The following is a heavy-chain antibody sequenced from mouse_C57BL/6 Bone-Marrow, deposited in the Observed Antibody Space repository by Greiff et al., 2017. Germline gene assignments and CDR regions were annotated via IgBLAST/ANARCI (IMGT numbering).Heavy chain of an antibody. Sequence: VQLKESGPGLVKPSQSLSLTCSVTGYSITSGYYWNWIRQFPGNKLEWMGYISYDGSNNYNPSLKNRISITRDTSKNQFFLKLNSVTTEDTATYYCARGRNYYGSSLYAMDYWGQGTSVTVSS. J-gene: IGHJ4*01. CDR3: ARGRNYYGSSLYAMDY. V-gene: IGHV3-6*01. CDR1: GYSITSGYY. D-gene: IGHD1-1*01. CDR2: ISYDGSN.